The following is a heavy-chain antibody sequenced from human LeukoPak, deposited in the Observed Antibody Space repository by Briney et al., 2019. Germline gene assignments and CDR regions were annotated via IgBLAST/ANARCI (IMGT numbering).Heavy chain of an antibody. CDR1: GGSFSGYY. D-gene: IGHD1-14*01. CDR2: INHSGST. Sequence: SETLSLTCAVYGGSFSGYYWSWIRQPPGKGLEWIGEINHSGSTNYNPSLKSRVTISVDTSKNQFSLKLSSVTAADTAVYYCARPRNRLRYSDYWGQGTLVTVSS. CDR3: ARPRNRLRYSDY. V-gene: IGHV4-34*01. J-gene: IGHJ4*02.